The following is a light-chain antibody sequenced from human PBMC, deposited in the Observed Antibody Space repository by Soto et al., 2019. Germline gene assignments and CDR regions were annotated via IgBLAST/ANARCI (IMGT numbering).Light chain of an antibody. J-gene: IGKJ1*01. Sequence: ENVLTQSPGTLSLSPGERATLSCRASQSSSIIFLAWSQQKPGQAPSLVFYGASGRAPGIPDRFRGSGSGTDFPLTLRRLELEDFAVYYCPQYASSPWAFGQGTKVDNK. CDR2: GAS. CDR1: QSSSIIF. CDR3: PQYASSPWA. V-gene: IGKV3-20*01.